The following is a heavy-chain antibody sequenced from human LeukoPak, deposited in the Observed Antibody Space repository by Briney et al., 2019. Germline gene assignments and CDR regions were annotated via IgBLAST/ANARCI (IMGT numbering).Heavy chain of an antibody. Sequence: SSETLSLTCIVSGDSISSNTYYWGWIRQPPGKGLEWIGSVYYSGSTYYNPSLKSRVTISPDTFKNQFSLKLTSVTAADTAVYYCARLDSHDSDGYWGQGTLVTVSS. CDR3: ARLDSHDSDGY. J-gene: IGHJ4*02. D-gene: IGHD2-2*03. CDR2: VYYSGST. CDR1: GDSISSNTYY. V-gene: IGHV4-39*07.